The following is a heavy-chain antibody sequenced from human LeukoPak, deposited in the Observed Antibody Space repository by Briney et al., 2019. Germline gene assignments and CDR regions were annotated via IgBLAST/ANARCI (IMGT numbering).Heavy chain of an antibody. V-gene: IGHV4-59*01. CDR2: IYYSGST. CDR3: ASGFGYSSSSGNWFDP. J-gene: IGHJ5*02. D-gene: IGHD6-6*01. CDR1: GGSISSYY. Sequence: SETLSLTCTVSGGSISSYYWSWIRQPPGKGLEWIGYIYYSGSTNYNPSLKSRVTISVDTSKNQFSLKLSSVTAADTAVYYCASGFGYSSSSGNWFDPWGQGTLVTVSS.